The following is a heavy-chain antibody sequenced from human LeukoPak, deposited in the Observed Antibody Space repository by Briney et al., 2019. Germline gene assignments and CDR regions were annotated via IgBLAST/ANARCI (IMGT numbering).Heavy chain of an antibody. Sequence: GESLKISCKGSGYSFTSYWIGWVRQKPGKGLEWMVMIFPGDSDTRYSPSFQGQVTISADKSISTAYLQWSSLKASDTAMYYCARRLTYDSRAYYCLDYWGQGTLVTVSS. CDR2: IFPGDSDT. CDR1: GYSFTSYW. V-gene: IGHV5-51*01. CDR3: ARRLTYDSRAYYCLDY. D-gene: IGHD3-22*01. J-gene: IGHJ4*02.